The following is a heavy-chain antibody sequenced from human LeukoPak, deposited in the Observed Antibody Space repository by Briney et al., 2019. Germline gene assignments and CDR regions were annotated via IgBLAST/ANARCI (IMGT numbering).Heavy chain of an antibody. D-gene: IGHD3-10*01. Sequence: GASVKVSCKASGYTFTGYYMHWVRQAPGQGLEWMGWINPNSGGTNYAQKFQGRVTMTRDTSISTAYMELSRLRSDDTAVYYCARGVSIWFGELSGAFDIWGQGTMVTVSS. V-gene: IGHV1-2*02. CDR2: INPNSGGT. CDR3: ARGVSIWFGELSGAFDI. J-gene: IGHJ3*02. CDR1: GYTFTGYY.